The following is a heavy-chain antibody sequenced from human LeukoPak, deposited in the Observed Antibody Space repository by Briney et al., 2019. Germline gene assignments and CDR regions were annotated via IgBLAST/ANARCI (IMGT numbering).Heavy chain of an antibody. Sequence: QPGGSLRLSCEASGFIFSGYSMNWVRQAPGKGLEWVSYIPSSGSPIYYADSVKGRFTISRDNAKNSLYLQMNSLRAEDTAVYYCASMGSMGPNIVGATSGMFDYWGQGTLVTVSS. CDR3: ASMGSMGPNIVGATSGMFDY. J-gene: IGHJ4*02. CDR2: IPSSGSPI. D-gene: IGHD1-26*01. V-gene: IGHV3-48*04. CDR1: GFIFSGYS.